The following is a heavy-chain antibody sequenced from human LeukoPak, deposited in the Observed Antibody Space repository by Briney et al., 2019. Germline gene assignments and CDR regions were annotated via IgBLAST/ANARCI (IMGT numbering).Heavy chain of an antibody. J-gene: IGHJ5*02. Sequence: PSETLSLTCTVSGGSISSYYWSWIRQPPGKGLEWIGEINHSGSTNYNPSLKSRVTISVDTSKNQFSLKLSSVTAADTAVYYCARHRYYDILTGYYKASLNWFDPWGQGTLVTVSS. V-gene: IGHV4-34*01. D-gene: IGHD3-9*01. CDR3: ARHRYYDILTGYYKASLNWFDP. CDR2: INHSGST. CDR1: GGSISSYY.